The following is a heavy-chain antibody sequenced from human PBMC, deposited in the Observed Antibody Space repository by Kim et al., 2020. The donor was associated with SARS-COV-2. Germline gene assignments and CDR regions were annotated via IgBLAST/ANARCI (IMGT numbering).Heavy chain of an antibody. CDR1: GFTFSSYW. CDR3: MGGPAGAY. CDR2: IKQDGSEN. J-gene: IGHJ4*02. Sequence: GGSLRLSCAASGFTFSSYWMTWIRQGLGKGLEWVGYIKQDGSENYYMDSVKGLFTISRDNAKKSLYLQMNSLRAEDTAVYYCMGGPAGAYWGQGTLVTVS. V-gene: IGHV3-7*01.